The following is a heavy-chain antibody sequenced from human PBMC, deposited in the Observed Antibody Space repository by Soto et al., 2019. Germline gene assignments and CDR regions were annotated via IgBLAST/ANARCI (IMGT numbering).Heavy chain of an antibody. CDR2: IWYDGSKK. Sequence: QVQLVESGGGVVQPGRSLRLSCAASGFTFSSYGMHWVRQAPGKGLEWVAVIWYDGSKKYYADSVKGRFTISRDNSKNTLYLQMNSLKAEDTAVYYCARDLPVSLRRFDYWGQGTLVTVSS. CDR3: ARDLPVSLRRFDY. CDR1: GFTFSSYG. D-gene: IGHD2-8*01. V-gene: IGHV3-33*01. J-gene: IGHJ4*02.